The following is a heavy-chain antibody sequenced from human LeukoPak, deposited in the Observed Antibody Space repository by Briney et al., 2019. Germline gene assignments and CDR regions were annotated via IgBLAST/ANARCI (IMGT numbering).Heavy chain of an antibody. D-gene: IGHD3-3*01. CDR2: IYYSGST. J-gene: IGHJ3*02. CDR3: ARLDFWSGSYAFDI. CDR1: GGSLSSYY. V-gene: IGHV4-59*12. Sequence: SETLSLTCTVSGGSLSSYYWSWIRQPPGEGLEWIGYIYYSGSTNYSPSLKSRVTISVDTSKNQFSLKLSSVTAADTAVYYCARLDFWSGSYAFDIWGQGTMVTVSS.